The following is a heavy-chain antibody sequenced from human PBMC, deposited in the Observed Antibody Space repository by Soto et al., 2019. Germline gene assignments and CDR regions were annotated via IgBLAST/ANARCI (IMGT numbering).Heavy chain of an antibody. CDR3: AAHDSGGYYAEY. Sequence: QLQLQESGPGLMKPSETLSLTCTVSGDSVTISDYYWGWIRQPPGKGLEWIGSIHYSGSTYYKPSLNSRVDISGETTTKQFSLKLTSVTAADAAVYYCAAHDSGGYYAEYWCQGTLVTVSA. J-gene: IGHJ4*02. V-gene: IGHV4-39*01. D-gene: IGHD3-22*01. CDR2: IHYSGST. CDR1: GDSVTISDYY.